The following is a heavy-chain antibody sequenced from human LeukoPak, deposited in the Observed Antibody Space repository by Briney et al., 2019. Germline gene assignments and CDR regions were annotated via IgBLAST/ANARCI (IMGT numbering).Heavy chain of an antibody. V-gene: IGHV3-11*06. D-gene: IGHD4-11*01. CDR3: ARDHNYAFDN. J-gene: IGHJ4*02. CDR1: GVMGRGFG. Sequence: AGTLSLTRSDDGVMGRGFGIGCLRKVQEKGLEWISYVGISSGNTKYADSVKGRFTISGDSAKNSVYLQMNNLRVEDTALYYCARDHNYAFDNWGQGTTVTVSS. CDR2: VGISSGNT.